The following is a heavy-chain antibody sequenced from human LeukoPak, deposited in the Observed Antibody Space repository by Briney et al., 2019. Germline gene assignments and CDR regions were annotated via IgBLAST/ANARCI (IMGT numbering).Heavy chain of an antibody. CDR2: IYPGDSDT. V-gene: IGHV5-51*01. D-gene: IGHD1-26*01. CDR3: ARQRELRFRWFDP. Sequence: GESLKISCKGSGYSFTSYWIGWVRQMPGKGLEWKGIIYPGDSDTRYSPSFQGQVTISADKSISTAYLQWSSLKASDTAMYYCARQRELRFRWFDPWGQGTLVTVSS. J-gene: IGHJ5*02. CDR1: GYSFTSYW.